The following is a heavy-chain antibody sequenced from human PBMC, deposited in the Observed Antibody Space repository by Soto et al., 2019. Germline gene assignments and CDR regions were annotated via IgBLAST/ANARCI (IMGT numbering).Heavy chain of an antibody. Sequence: PSETLSLTCTVSGGSISSSSYYWGWIRQPPGKGLEWIGSIYYSGSTYYNPSLKSRVTISVDTSKNQFSLKLSSVTAADTAVYYCASVYSNYHAKLDYWGQGTLVTVSS. V-gene: IGHV4-39*01. CDR1: GGSISSSSYY. J-gene: IGHJ4*02. CDR2: IYYSGST. CDR3: ASVYSNYHAKLDY. D-gene: IGHD4-4*01.